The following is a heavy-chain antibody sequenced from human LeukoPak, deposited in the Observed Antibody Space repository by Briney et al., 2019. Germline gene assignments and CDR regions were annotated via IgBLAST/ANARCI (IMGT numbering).Heavy chain of an antibody. J-gene: IGHJ4*02. D-gene: IGHD1-26*01. CDR3: GRESGATTDWYSYPSYWGQGTLVTAY. Sequence: GGSLRLSCAASGFTFSSYWMSWVRQAPGKGLEWVANIKQDGSEKYYVDSVKGRFTISRDNAKNSLYLQMNSLRAEDTAVYYCGRESGATTDWYSYPSYWGQGTLVTAYWGQGTLVTVSS. CDR2: IKQDGSEK. V-gene: IGHV3-7*01. CDR1: GFTFSSYW.